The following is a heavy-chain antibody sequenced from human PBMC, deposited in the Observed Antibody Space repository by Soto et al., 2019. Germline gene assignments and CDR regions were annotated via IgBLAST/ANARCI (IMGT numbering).Heavy chain of an antibody. J-gene: IGHJ4*02. V-gene: IGHV4-59*11. CDR1: GGSINNHY. CDR2: VYYNGVP. D-gene: IGHD2-8*01. CDR3: TRAKWYCDY. Sequence: SETLSLTCPVSGGSINNHYWSWIRQPPGKGLEWLGYVYYNGVPTYNPSLQSRVTMSVDTSKNPLSLNLTSLTAADTAIYYCTRAKWYCDYCGQGNLVTVS.